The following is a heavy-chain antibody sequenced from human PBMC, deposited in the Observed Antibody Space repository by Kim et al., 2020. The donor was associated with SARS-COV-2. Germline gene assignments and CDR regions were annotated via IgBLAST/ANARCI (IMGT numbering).Heavy chain of an antibody. CDR1: GFTFSSYW. D-gene: IGHD5-18*01. Sequence: GGSLRLSCAASGFTFSSYWMHWFGQAPGKGLVWVSHIKSDGSIANYADSVKGRFTISRDNAKNTLYLQMNSERAEDTAVYFCARPKSYGSFDYWGQGTLVTVSS. CDR2: IKSDGSIA. J-gene: IGHJ4*02. V-gene: IGHV3-74*01. CDR3: ARPKSYGSFDY.